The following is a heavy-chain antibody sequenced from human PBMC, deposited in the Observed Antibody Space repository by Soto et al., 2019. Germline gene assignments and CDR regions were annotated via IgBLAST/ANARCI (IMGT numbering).Heavy chain of an antibody. Sequence: QVQLVQSGAEVKKPGSSVKVSCKASGGTFSSYAISWVRQAPGQGLEWMGGIIPIFGTANYAQKFQGRVTSTAYASTRSAYMELSSLSSEDTAVYYCVRGACSSTSCSYYYYYYGMDVWGQGTTVTVSS. CDR3: VRGACSSTSCSYYYYYYGMDV. V-gene: IGHV1-69*01. D-gene: IGHD2-2*01. CDR1: GGTFSSYA. CDR2: IIPIFGTA. J-gene: IGHJ6*02.